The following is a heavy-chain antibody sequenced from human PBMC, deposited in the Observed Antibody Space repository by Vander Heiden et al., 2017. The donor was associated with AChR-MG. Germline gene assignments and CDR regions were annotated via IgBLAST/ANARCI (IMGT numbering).Heavy chain of an antibody. CDR1: GFTLSGAA. V-gene: IGHV3-23*01. J-gene: IGHJ4*02. CDR3: AKEAAAGGEYFDY. CDR2: TSGSGGSK. Sequence: DVPLLDSEGGMVQPGGSLRLPCTAPGFTLSGAAITWVRQAPGKGLEWVSTTSGSGGSKYYAESVKGRFTISRDNSKNTLYLQMNSLRADDTAVYYCAKEAAAGGEYFDYWGQGTLVTVSS. D-gene: IGHD6-13*01.